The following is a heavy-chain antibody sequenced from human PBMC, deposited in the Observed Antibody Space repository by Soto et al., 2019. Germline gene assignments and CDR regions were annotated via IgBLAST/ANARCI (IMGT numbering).Heavy chain of an antibody. Sequence: EVQLLESGGGLVQPGGSLRLSCAASGFTFSNYAMSWVRQAPGKGLEWVSAITGSGGDTYHADSVKGRFIISRDNSKNTLFLQMNRLRADDTAVYYCAKGSASGSPYYFDFWGQGTLVTVSS. J-gene: IGHJ4*02. V-gene: IGHV3-23*01. D-gene: IGHD6-25*01. CDR1: GFTFSNYA. CDR2: ITGSGGDT. CDR3: AKGSASGSPYYFDF.